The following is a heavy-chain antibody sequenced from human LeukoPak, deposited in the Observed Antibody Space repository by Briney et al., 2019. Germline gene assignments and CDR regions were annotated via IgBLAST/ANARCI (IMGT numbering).Heavy chain of an antibody. CDR1: GYTFTNFG. CDR2: INTNTGNP. V-gene: IGHV7-4-1*02. D-gene: IGHD6-19*01. CDR3: ARGQWPEC. J-gene: IGHJ4*02. Sequence: ASVKVSCKASGYTFTNFGINWVRQAPGQGLEWMGWINTNTGNPTYAQGFTGRFVFSLDTSVSTAYLQISGLKAEDTAVYYCARGQWPECWGQGTLVTVSS.